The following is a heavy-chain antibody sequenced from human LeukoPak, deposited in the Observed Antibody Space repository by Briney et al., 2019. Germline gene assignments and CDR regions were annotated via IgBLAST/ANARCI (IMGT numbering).Heavy chain of an antibody. CDR2: ISGSGGST. CDR3: AKSPYYYDSSGYYPFDY. V-gene: IGHV3-23*01. Sequence: GGSLRLSCSASGFTFSSYAMSWVRQAPGKGLEWVSAISGSGGSTYYADSVKGRFTISRDNSKNTLYLQMNSPRAEDTAVYYCAKSPYYYDSSGYYPFDYWGQGTLVTVSS. CDR1: GFTFSSYA. D-gene: IGHD3-22*01. J-gene: IGHJ4*02.